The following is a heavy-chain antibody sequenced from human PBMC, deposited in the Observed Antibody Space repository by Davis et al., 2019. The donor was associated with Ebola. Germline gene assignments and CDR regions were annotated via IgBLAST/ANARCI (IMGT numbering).Heavy chain of an antibody. CDR3: AILTEGY. Sequence: GESLKISCAASGFSFSSYAMTWVRQAPGKGLEWVSAISNSGGSTYYADSVKGRFTISRDNSKNTLYLQMNSLRGEDTAVYYCAILTEGYWGQGTLVTVSS. V-gene: IGHV3-23*01. J-gene: IGHJ4*02. CDR1: GFSFSSYA. D-gene: IGHD2-15*01. CDR2: ISNSGGST.